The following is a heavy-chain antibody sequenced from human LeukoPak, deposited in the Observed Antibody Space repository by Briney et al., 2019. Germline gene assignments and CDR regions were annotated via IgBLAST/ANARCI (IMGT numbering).Heavy chain of an antibody. D-gene: IGHD4-17*01. Sequence: GGSLRLSCAASGFTFSSYSMNWVRQAPGKGLEWVSYISSSSSTIYYADSVKGRFTISRDNAKNSLYLQMNSLRAEDTALYYCAKDISPTTYGDYFDYWSQGTLVTVSS. CDR3: AKDISPTTYGDYFDY. J-gene: IGHJ4*02. CDR1: GFTFSSYS. V-gene: IGHV3-48*01. CDR2: ISSSSSTI.